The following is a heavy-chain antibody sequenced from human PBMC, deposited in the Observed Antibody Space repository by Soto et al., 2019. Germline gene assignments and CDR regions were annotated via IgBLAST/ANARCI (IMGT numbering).Heavy chain of an antibody. D-gene: IGHD3-22*01. CDR2: IYPGDSDT. V-gene: IGHV5-51*01. Sequence: GESLKISCKGSGYTFTDYWIGWVRQLPGKGLEWMGIIYPGDSDTRYSPSLQGQVTISADKSISTAYLQWSSLKASDTAMYYCAGGGDNYYDSSGWTGAYDIRGQGTMVPGSS. J-gene: IGHJ3*02. CDR3: AGGGDNYYDSSGWTGAYDI. CDR1: GYTFTDYW.